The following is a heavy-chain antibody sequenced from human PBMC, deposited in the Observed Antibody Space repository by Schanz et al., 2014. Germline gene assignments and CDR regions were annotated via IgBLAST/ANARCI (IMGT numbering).Heavy chain of an antibody. CDR1: GFIFSDYY. CDR2: ISSGGTTT. V-gene: IGHV3-11*01. Sequence: VQLVESGGGLIQPGGSLRLSCAASGFIFSDYYMAWIRQAPGKGPEYVSYISSGGTTTYHSDSVKGRFTISRDNSKNTVHLQMNSLRAEDTAVYYCAKSQGSSFDSWGQGTLVTVSS. J-gene: IGHJ4*02. D-gene: IGHD6-13*01. CDR3: AKSQGSSFDS.